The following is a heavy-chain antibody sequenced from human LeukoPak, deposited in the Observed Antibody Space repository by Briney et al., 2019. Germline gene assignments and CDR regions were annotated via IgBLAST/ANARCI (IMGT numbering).Heavy chain of an antibody. J-gene: IGHJ4*02. V-gene: IGHV1-69*02. CDR3: ARANLYYYDSSGHYGGDFDY. Sequence: GASVKVSCKASGGTLISYTISWVRQAPGQGLEWMGRIIPILGIANYAQKFQGRVTITADKSTSTAYMELSSLRSEDTAVYYCARANLYYYDSSGHYGGDFDYWGQGTLVTVSS. D-gene: IGHD3-22*01. CDR1: GGTLISYT. CDR2: IIPILGIA.